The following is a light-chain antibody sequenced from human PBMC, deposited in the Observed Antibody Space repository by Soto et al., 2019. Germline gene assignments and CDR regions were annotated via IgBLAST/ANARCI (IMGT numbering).Light chain of an antibody. CDR2: DAS. Sequence: EIVLTQSPATPSLSPGESATLSCRASQSVSSYLAWYQQKPGQAPRLLIYDASNRATGIPARFSGSGSGTDFTLTISSLEPEDFAVYYCQQRSNRPAFGQGTKVEIK. V-gene: IGKV3-11*01. CDR1: QSVSSY. CDR3: QQRSNRPA. J-gene: IGKJ1*01.